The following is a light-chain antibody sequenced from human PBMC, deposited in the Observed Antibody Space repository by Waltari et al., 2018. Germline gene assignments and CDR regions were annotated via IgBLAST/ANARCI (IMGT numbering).Light chain of an antibody. CDR3: QQYYSIPYT. CDR2: WAS. Sequence: DIVMTQSPDSLAVSLGERATINCKSSQNILYSSNSKNYLAWYQRKPGQPPKLLIYWASTRESGVPDRFSGSGSETDFTLTISSLQAEDVAVYYCQQYYSIPYTFGQGTKLEIK. CDR1: QNILYSSNSKNY. J-gene: IGKJ2*01. V-gene: IGKV4-1*01.